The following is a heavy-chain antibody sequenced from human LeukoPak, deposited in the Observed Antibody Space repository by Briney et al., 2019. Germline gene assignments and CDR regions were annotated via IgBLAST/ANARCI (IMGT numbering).Heavy chain of an antibody. CDR2: IYYSGST. J-gene: IGHJ6*03. D-gene: IGHD3-3*01. V-gene: IGHV4-39*01. CDR3: ARHSNWSGYIYYYYYYMDV. CDR1: GGSISSSSYY. Sequence: SETLSLTCTVSGGSISSSSYYWGWIRQPPGKGLEWIGSIYYSGSTYYNPSPKSRVTISVDTSKNQFSLKLSSVTAADTAVYYCARHSNWSGYIYYYYYYMDVWGKGTTVTVSS.